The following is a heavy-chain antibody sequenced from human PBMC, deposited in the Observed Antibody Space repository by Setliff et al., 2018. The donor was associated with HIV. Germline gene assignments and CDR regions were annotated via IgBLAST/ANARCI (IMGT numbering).Heavy chain of an antibody. Sequence: SETLSLTCAVYGGSVSGHYWGWFRQPPGKGLEWIGEITPSGATNYLPSLKSRVTMSLDTSKNQFSLKLTSVTAADTALYYCSNWNTTIDADSWGQGTLVTV. D-gene: IGHD5-18*01. CDR2: ITPSGAT. J-gene: IGHJ4*02. CDR1: GGSVSGHY. V-gene: IGHV4-34*01. CDR3: SNWNTTIDADS.